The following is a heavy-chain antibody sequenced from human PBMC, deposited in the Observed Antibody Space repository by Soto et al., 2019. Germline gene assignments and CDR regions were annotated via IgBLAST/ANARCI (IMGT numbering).Heavy chain of an antibody. D-gene: IGHD3-22*01. CDR2: FDPEDGET. J-gene: IGHJ4*02. Sequence: RASVKVSCKVSGYTLTELSMHWVRQAPGKGLEWMGGFDPEDGETIYAQKFQGRVTMTEDTSTDTAYMELSSLRSEDTAVYYCATLHLKAYYYDSSGQLIDYWGQGTLVTVSS. V-gene: IGHV1-24*01. CDR1: GYTLTELS. CDR3: ATLHLKAYYYDSSGQLIDY.